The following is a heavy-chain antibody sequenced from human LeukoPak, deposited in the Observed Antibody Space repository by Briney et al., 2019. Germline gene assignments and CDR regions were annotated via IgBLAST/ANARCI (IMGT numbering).Heavy chain of an antibody. CDR3: ARDYDSGGYYGRWFDP. J-gene: IGHJ5*02. Sequence: KTSETLSLTCTVSGGSISGSSYYWGWIRQPPGKGLEWIGTIYYTGRTYHNPSLKSRVTISVDTSKNQFSLKLSSVTAADTAFYYCARDYDSGGYYGRWFDPWGRGTLVTVSS. CDR2: IYYTGRT. CDR1: GGSISGSSYY. V-gene: IGHV4-39*02. D-gene: IGHD3-22*01.